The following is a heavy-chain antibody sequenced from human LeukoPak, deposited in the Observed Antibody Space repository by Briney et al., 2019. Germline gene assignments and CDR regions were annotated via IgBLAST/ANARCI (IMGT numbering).Heavy chain of an antibody. CDR3: ARDSGYGAPYGMDV. CDR2: ISAYNGNT. V-gene: IGHV1-18*01. Sequence: ASVKVSCKASGYTFTSYGISWVRQAPGQGLEWMGWISAYNGNTNYAQKLRGRVTMTTDTSTSTAYMELRSLRSDDTAVYYCARDSGYGAPYGMDVWGQGTTVTVSS. CDR1: GYTFTSYG. D-gene: IGHD4-17*01. J-gene: IGHJ6*02.